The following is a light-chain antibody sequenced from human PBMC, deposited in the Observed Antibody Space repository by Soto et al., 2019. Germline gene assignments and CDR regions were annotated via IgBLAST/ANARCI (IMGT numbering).Light chain of an antibody. CDR1: QSISYF. Sequence: DIQMTQSPSSLSASVGDRVTITCRASQSISYFLNWYQQKSGTAPKLLIYAASSLQSGVPLRFSGSESGPDFTLTITNLQPEDFATYYCQQTYSVPFTFGPGTKVHV. V-gene: IGKV1-39*01. CDR3: QQTYSVPFT. CDR2: AAS. J-gene: IGKJ3*01.